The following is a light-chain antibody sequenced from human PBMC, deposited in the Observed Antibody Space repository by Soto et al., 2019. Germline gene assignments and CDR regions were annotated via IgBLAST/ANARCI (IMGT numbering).Light chain of an antibody. J-gene: IGKJ4*01. CDR1: QSISSW. CDR3: QQYKSYPLS. CDR2: KAS. V-gene: IGKV1-5*03. Sequence: DIQMTQSPSTLSASVGDRVTITCRASQSISSWLAWYQQKPGKAPKFLISKASSLESGVPSRFSGSGSGTEFTLTISSLQPDDFATDYCQQYKSYPLSFGGGTKVESK.